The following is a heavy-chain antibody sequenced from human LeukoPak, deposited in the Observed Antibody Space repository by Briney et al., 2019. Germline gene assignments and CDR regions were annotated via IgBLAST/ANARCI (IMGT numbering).Heavy chain of an antibody. CDR1: GLTFSSYW. Sequence: PGGSLRLSCAASGLTFSSYWMSWVRQSPGKGLEWVANIKQDGSDKFYVDSVKGRFTISRDNAQNSLYLQMNSLRAEDTAVYYCTRGGTSGHVPHYWGQGTLVTVSP. CDR3: TRGGTSGHVPHY. J-gene: IGHJ4*02. CDR2: IKQDGSDK. D-gene: IGHD2-8*01. V-gene: IGHV3-7*01.